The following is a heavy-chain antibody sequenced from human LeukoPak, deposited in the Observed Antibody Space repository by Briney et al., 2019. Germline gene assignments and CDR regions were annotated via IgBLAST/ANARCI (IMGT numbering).Heavy chain of an antibody. V-gene: IGHV4-38-2*01. Sequence: PSETLSLTCAVSGYSISSGYYWGWIRQPPGKGLEWVGSIYHSGSTYYNPSLKSRVTISVDTSKNQFSLKLSSVTAADTAVYYCARVLRGPAAIGNNWFDPWGQGTLVTVSS. J-gene: IGHJ5*02. D-gene: IGHD2-2*02. CDR2: IYHSGST. CDR1: GYSISSGYY. CDR3: ARVLRGPAAIGNNWFDP.